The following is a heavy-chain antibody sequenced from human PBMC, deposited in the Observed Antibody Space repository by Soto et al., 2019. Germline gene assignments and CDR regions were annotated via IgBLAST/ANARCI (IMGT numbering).Heavy chain of an antibody. Sequence: QVQLVQSGGGVVQPGRSLRLSCAASGFTLSDFAMHWVRQAPGKGLEWVVLISNDGGIEHYGDSVRGRFTISRDNSKHMLYLQMTSLRVEDTAVYYWARAVPGMDVWGQGTTVTVSS. CDR1: GFTLSDFA. CDR3: ARAVPGMDV. V-gene: IGHV3-30-3*01. J-gene: IGHJ6*02. CDR2: ISNDGGIE.